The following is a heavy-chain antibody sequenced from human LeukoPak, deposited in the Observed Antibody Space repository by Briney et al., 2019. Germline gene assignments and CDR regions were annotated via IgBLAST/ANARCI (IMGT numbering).Heavy chain of an antibody. CDR3: ARDPPRGRGWSPGYDY. D-gene: IGHD6-19*01. Sequence: GGSLRLSCAASGFTFSSYSMNWVRQAPGKGLEWVSSISSSSSYIYYADSVKGRFTISRDNAKNSLYLQMNSLRAEDTAVYYCARDPPRGRGWSPGYDYWGQGPRVTVSS. CDR2: ISSSSSYI. V-gene: IGHV3-21*01. CDR1: GFTFSSYS. J-gene: IGHJ4*02.